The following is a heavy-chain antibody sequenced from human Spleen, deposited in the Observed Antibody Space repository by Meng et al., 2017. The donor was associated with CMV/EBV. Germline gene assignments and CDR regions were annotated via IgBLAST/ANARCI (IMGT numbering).Heavy chain of an antibody. CDR1: GFTSSSYW. Sequence: GESLKISCAASGFTSSSYWMIWARQAPGKGLEWVSYITSSGSNIYYADSVKGRFTISRDNAKNSLYLQMNSLRAEDTAVYYCATPTLLPAAHYGMGVWGQGTTVTVSS. CDR3: ATPTLLPAAHYGMGV. J-gene: IGHJ6*02. CDR2: ITSSGSNI. D-gene: IGHD2-2*01. V-gene: IGHV3-48*04.